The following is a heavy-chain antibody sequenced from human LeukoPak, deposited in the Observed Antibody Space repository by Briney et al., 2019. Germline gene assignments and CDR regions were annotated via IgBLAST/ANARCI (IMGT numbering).Heavy chain of an antibody. CDR1: GFTFSGFA. J-gene: IGHJ4*02. Sequence: PGGSLRLSCAASGFTFSGFAMSWVRRTPGKGKEWVSLISGSGGITYYADSVKGRFTISRDNSKNTLYLQMDSLRAEDTAVYYCAKDSAAVGGPTTDWGQGTLVTVSS. CDR2: ISGSGGIT. V-gene: IGHV3-23*01. D-gene: IGHD6-13*01. CDR3: AKDSAAVGGPTTD.